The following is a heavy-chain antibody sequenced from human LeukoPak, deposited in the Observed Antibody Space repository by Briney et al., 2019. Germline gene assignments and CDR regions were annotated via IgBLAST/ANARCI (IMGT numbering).Heavy chain of an antibody. Sequence: GGSLRLSCAASGFTFSSYAMHWVRQAPGKGLEWVAVISYDGSNKYYADSVKGRFTISRDNSKNTLYLQMNSLRSEDTAVYYCARDSSDIRSLIAHWGQGTLVTVSS. CDR1: GFTFSSYA. J-gene: IGHJ1*01. D-gene: IGHD2-15*01. CDR3: ARDSSDIRSLIAH. V-gene: IGHV3-30-3*01. CDR2: ISYDGSNK.